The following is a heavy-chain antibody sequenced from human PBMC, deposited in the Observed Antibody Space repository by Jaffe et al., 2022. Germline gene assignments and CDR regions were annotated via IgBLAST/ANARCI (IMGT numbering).Heavy chain of an antibody. D-gene: IGHD2-15*01. J-gene: IGHJ5*02. Sequence: QVHLVQSGAEVGKPGASVNVSCKASGYTFSTYALHWVRQAPGQRLEWMGYIHAGSGNTKYSQKFQGRLTITRDPSASTAYMELTSLTSDDTAVYYCARDTGTAVMVAANNWFDPWGQGTLVTVSS. CDR2: IHAGSGNT. CDR3: ARDTGTAVMVAANNWFDP. V-gene: IGHV1-3*01. CDR1: GYTFSTYA.